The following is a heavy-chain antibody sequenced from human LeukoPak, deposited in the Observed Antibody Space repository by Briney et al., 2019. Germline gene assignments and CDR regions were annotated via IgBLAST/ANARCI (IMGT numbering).Heavy chain of an antibody. J-gene: IGHJ5*02. CDR3: AGHKGRVVPAAYPMNWFDP. CDR1: GGSFISYA. D-gene: IGHD2-2*01. Sequence: ASVKVSCKASGGSFISYAISWVRQGPGQGLEWMGGIIPIFGTATYAQKFQGRVTITTDESTSTAYMELSSLRPEDTALYYCAGHKGRVVPAAYPMNWFDPWGQGTLVTVSS. CDR2: IIPIFGTA. V-gene: IGHV1-69*05.